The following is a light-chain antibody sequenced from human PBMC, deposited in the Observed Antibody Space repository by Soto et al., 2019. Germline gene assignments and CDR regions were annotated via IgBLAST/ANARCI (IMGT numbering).Light chain of an antibody. CDR2: GAS. CDR1: QSVSSN. CDR3: QQYNSYLT. J-gene: IGKJ4*01. V-gene: IGKV3-15*01. Sequence: EIVLTQSPGTLSMSPGERATLSCRASQSVSSNFAWYQQKPGQAPRLLIFGASTRATGIPARFSGSGSGTEFTLTISSLQPDDFATYYCQQYNSYLTFGGGTKVDIK.